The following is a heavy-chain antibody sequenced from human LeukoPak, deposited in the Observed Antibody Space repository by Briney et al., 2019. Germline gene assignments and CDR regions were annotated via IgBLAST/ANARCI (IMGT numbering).Heavy chain of an antibody. CDR3: AKPYSSGWSRAFDY. CDR1: GFTFSSYG. CDR2: ISYDGSNK. J-gene: IGHJ4*02. V-gene: IGHV3-30*18. D-gene: IGHD6-19*01. Sequence: PWGSLRLSCAASGFTFSSYGMHWVRQAPGKGLEWVAVISYDGSNKYYADSVKGRFTISRDNSKNTLYLQMNSLRAEDTAVYCCAKPYSSGWSRAFDYWGQGTLVTVSS.